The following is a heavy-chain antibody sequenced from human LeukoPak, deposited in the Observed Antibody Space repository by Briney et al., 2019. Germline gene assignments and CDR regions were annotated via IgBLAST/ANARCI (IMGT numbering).Heavy chain of an antibody. Sequence: PGGSLRLSCAASGFTLSSYWMSWVRQAPGKGLEWVANINRDGSEKYYVDSVKGRFTISRDNAKNTLYLQMNSLRAEDTAVYYCARVTVSSSEVIFDYWGQGSLVTVSS. CDR2: INRDGSEK. V-gene: IGHV3-7*02. J-gene: IGHJ4*02. D-gene: IGHD1-20*01. CDR3: ARVTVSSSEVIFDY. CDR1: GFTLSSYW.